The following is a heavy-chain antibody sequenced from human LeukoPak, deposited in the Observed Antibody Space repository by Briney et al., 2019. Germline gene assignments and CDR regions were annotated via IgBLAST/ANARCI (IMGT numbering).Heavy chain of an antibody. V-gene: IGHV3-7*04. CDR1: GFALSRYW. CDR3: ARAHDDYDEFN. Sequence: GGSLRLSCAASGFALSRYWMSWVRQAPGKGLEWVANIKQDGSEKYYVDSVKGRFTISRDNAKNSLYLQMNSLRAEDTAVYYCARAHDDYDEFNWGQGTLVTVSS. J-gene: IGHJ4*02. CDR2: IKQDGSEK. D-gene: IGHD4-17*01.